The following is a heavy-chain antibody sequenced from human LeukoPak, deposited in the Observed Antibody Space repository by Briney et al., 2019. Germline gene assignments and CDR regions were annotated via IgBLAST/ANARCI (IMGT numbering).Heavy chain of an antibody. CDR2: TRNKANSYTT. CDR1: GFTFSDHY. Sequence: GGSLRHSCAASGFTFSDHYMDWVRQAPGKGLEWVGRTRNKANSYTTEYAASVKGRFTISRDDSKNSLYLQMNSLKTEDTAVYYCASITLRGYSDGYDYWGQGPLVTVSS. J-gene: IGHJ4*02. V-gene: IGHV3-72*01. CDR3: ASITLRGYSDGYDY. D-gene: IGHD5-18*01.